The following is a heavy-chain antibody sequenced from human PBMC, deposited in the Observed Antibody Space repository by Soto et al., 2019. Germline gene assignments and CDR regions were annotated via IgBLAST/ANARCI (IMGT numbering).Heavy chain of an antibody. CDR1: GDSVSSNSAS. CDR2: TYQRSKWYN. V-gene: IGHV6-1*01. Sequence: QLQQSGPGLVKPSQTLSLTCAISGDSVSSNSASWNWIRQSPSRGLEWLGRTYQRSKWYNDYAPSVKXXIXVXXDTSKNQFSLQLNSVTPEDTAVYYCARAVAGALDYWGQGTLVTVSS. J-gene: IGHJ4*02. CDR3: ARAVAGALDY. D-gene: IGHD6-19*01.